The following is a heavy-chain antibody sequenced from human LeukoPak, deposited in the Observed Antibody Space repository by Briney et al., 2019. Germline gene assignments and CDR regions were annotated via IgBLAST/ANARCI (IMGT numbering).Heavy chain of an antibody. CDR2: IYTSGST. CDR3: ARDLSGRANAFDI. D-gene: IGHD1-26*01. J-gene: IGHJ3*02. CDR1: GGSVSSDY. V-gene: IGHV4-4*07. Sequence: RTSETLSLTCTVSGGSVSSDYWSWIRQPAGRGLEWIGRIYTSGSTNYNPSLKSQVTMSVDTSKNQFSLKLSSVTAAYTAVYYCARDLSGRANAFDIWGQGTMVTVSS.